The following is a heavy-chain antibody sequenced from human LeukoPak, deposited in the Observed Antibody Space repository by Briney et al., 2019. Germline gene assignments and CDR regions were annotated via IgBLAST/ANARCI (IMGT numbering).Heavy chain of an antibody. J-gene: IGHJ4*02. CDR3: ARDRVGATIFDY. D-gene: IGHD1-26*01. CDR1: GFTFSSYS. V-gene: IGHV3-21*01. CDR2: ISSSSSYI. Sequence: PGGSLRLSCAASGFTFSSYSMSWVRQAPGKGLEWVSSISSSSSYIYYADSVKGRFTISRDNAKNSLYLQMNSLRAEDTAVYYCARDRVGATIFDYWGQGTLVTVSS.